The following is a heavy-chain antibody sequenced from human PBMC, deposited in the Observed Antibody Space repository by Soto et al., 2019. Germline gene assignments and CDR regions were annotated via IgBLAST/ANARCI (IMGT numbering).Heavy chain of an antibody. D-gene: IGHD6-19*01. J-gene: IGHJ4*02. CDR1: GFTVSSNY. V-gene: IGHV3-23*01. Sequence: PGRSLRLSCAASGFTVSSNYMSWVRQAPGKGLEWVSTISPTGDNTYYADSVKGRFTLSRDNSKDTLSLQMNSLTTEDTAIYYCAKAKSLRAVRGSSFDYWRQGALVTVS. CDR3: AKAKSLRAVRGSSFDY. CDR2: ISPTGDNT.